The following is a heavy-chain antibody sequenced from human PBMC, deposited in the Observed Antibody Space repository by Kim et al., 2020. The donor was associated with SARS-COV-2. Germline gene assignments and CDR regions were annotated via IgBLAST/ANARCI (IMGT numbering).Heavy chain of an antibody. CDR2: IYYSGST. J-gene: IGHJ5*02. CDR1: GGSISSYY. D-gene: IGHD3-22*01. CDR3: ARWAYYYDSSGDPGGWFDP. V-gene: IGHV4-59*01. Sequence: SETLSLTCTVSGGSISSYYWSWIRQPPGKGLEWIGYIYYSGSTTYNPSLKSRVTISVDTSKNQFSLKLSSVTAADTAVYYCARWAYYYDSSGDPGGWFDPWGQGTLVTVSS.